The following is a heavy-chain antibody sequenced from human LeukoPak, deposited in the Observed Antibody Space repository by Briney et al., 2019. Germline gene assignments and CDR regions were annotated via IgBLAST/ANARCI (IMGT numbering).Heavy chain of an antibody. V-gene: IGHV3-30*18. Sequence: PGRSLRLPCAASGFTFSSYGMHWVRQAPGKGLEWVAVISYDGSNKYYADSVKGRFTISRDNSKNTLYLQMNSLRAEDTAVYYCAKGDDYFDYWGQGTLVTVSS. CDR3: AKGDDYFDY. CDR1: GFTFSSYG. J-gene: IGHJ4*02. CDR2: ISYDGSNK.